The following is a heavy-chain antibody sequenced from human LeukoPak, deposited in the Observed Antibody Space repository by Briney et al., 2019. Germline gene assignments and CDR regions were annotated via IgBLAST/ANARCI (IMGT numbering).Heavy chain of an antibody. V-gene: IGHV3-23*01. CDR3: AKDQGRAPYYFDY. CDR1: GFTFSSYA. CDR2: ISGSGGST. Sequence: PGGSLRLSCAASGFTFSSYAMSWVRQAPGKGLEWVSAISGSGGSTYYADSVKGWFTISRDNSKNTLYLQMNSLRAEDTAVYYCAKDQGRAPYYFDYWGQGTLVTVSS. J-gene: IGHJ4*02.